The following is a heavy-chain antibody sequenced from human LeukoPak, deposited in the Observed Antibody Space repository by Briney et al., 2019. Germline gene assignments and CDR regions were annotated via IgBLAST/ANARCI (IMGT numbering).Heavy chain of an antibody. CDR3: ARDALEQQLVLNAFDI. CDR2: MYTSWST. J-gene: IGHJ3*02. V-gene: IGHV4-4*07. Sequence: SETLSLTCSVSGGSISSYYWNWIRQPAGKGLEWIGRMYTSWSTKYNPSLKSRVTMSVYTSKNQLSLKLTSVTAADTAVYYCARDALEQQLVLNAFDIWGQGTMVTVSS. D-gene: IGHD6-13*01. CDR1: GGSISSYY.